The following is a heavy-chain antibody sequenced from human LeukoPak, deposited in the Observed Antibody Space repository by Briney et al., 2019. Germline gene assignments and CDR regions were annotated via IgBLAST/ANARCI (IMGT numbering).Heavy chain of an antibody. J-gene: IGHJ6*03. CDR2: IYHSGST. D-gene: IGHD1-26*01. V-gene: IGHV4-38-2*02. Sequence: SETLSLTCTVSGYSISSGYYWGWIRQPPGKGLEWIGSIYHSGSTYYNPSLKSRVTISVDTSKNQFSLKLSSVTAADTAVYYCARVRWELSRGYYYMDVWGKGTTVTVSS. CDR1: GYSISSGYY. CDR3: ARVRWELSRGYYYMDV.